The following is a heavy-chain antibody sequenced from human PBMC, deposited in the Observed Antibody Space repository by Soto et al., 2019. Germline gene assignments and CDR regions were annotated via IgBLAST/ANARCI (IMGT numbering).Heavy chain of an antibody. CDR3: ARGRAYVSDSSSYSWFDP. CDR1: GGSFSGYY. J-gene: IGHJ5*02. D-gene: IGHD6-6*01. CDR2: INHSGST. Sequence: SETLSLTCAVYGGSFSGYYWSWIRQPPGKGLEWIGEINHSGSTNYNPSLKSRVTISVDTSKNQFSLKLSSVTAADTAVYYCARGRAYVSDSSSYSWFDPWGQGNLVTVSS. V-gene: IGHV4-34*01.